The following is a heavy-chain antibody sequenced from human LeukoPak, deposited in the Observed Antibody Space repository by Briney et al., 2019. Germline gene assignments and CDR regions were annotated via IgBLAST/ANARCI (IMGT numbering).Heavy chain of an antibody. D-gene: IGHD3-10*01. J-gene: IGHJ4*02. V-gene: IGHV4-59*01. CDR2: IYYSGST. CDR3: ARRSGHGSGSYYLF. Sequence: SETLSLTCTVSGGSISSYYWSWIRQPPGKGLEWIGYIYYSGSTNYNPSLKSRVTISVDTSKNQFSLKLSSVTAADTAVYYCARRSGHGSGSYYLFWGQGTLVTVSS. CDR1: GGSISSYY.